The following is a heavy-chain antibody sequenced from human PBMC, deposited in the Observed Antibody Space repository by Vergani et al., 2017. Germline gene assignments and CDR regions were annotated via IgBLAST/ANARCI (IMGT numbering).Heavy chain of an antibody. CDR3: ARDRDLSTIDY. V-gene: IGHV4-30-4*08. CDR1: GITFKNA. CDR2: IYHSGSP. J-gene: IGHJ4*02. Sequence: VQVVESGGGLIKPGGSLRLSCVVSGITFKNAWINWVRQAPGKGLVWIGYIYHSGSPFYNPSLKSRFTISIDTSRNRFSLRLSSVTAADTAVYFCARDRDLSTIDYWGQGTLVTVSS. D-gene: IGHD3-16*02.